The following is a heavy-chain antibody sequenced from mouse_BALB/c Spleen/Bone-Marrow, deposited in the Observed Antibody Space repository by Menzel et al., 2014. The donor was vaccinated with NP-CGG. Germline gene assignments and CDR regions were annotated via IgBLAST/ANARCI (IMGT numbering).Heavy chain of an antibody. Sequence: EVKVVESGGGLVQPGGSMKLSCVASGFTFSNYWMNWVRQSPEKGLEWVAEIRLKSNNYATHYAESVKGRFTISRDDSKSSVYLQMNNLRAEDTGFYYCTRGIYYGNYYAMDYWGQGTSVTVSS. J-gene: IGHJ4*01. D-gene: IGHD2-1*01. CDR2: IRLKSNNYAT. CDR1: GFTFSNYW. CDR3: TRGIYYGNYYAMDY. V-gene: IGHV6-6*02.